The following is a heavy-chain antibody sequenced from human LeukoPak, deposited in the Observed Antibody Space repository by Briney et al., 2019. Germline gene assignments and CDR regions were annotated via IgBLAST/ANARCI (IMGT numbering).Heavy chain of an antibody. CDR1: SGSISSNNYY. V-gene: IGHV4-39*01. J-gene: IGHJ6*03. CDR2: IYCTGST. CDR3: AGLVSYDVLTENFYKYYMDV. D-gene: IGHD3-9*01. Sequence: MPSETLSLTCTVSSGSISSNNYYWGWIRQPPGKGLEWIGSIYCTGSTFYNPSLKSRVTMSLDALKNQFTLKVTSVTATDTAVYYCAGLVSYDVLTENFYKYYMDVWGKGTTVTVSS.